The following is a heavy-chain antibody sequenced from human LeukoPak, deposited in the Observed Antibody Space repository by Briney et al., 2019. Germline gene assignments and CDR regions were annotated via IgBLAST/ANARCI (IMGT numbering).Heavy chain of an antibody. J-gene: IGHJ5*02. CDR3: ARVADIVGATNFDP. D-gene: IGHD1-26*01. Sequence: PSETLSLTCTVSGGSISSGGYYWSWIRQPPGKGLEWIGYIYHSGSTYCNPSLKSRVTISVDRSKNQFSLKLSSVTAADTAVYYRARVADIVGATNFDPWGQGTLVTVSS. CDR2: IYHSGST. V-gene: IGHV4-30-2*01. CDR1: GGSISSGGYY.